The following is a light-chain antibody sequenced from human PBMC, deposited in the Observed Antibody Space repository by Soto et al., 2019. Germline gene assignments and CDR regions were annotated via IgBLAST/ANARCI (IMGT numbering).Light chain of an antibody. CDR1: QSVSSNY. Sequence: ETVLTQSPGTLSLSPGERATLSCRASQSVSSNYLAWYQQKPGQAPRLLIYGASSRATGIPDRFSGSGSGTDFTLTISSLEPEDFAVYYCQQYGGSSFTFGPGTKVDI. J-gene: IGKJ3*01. CDR2: GAS. V-gene: IGKV3-20*01. CDR3: QQYGGSSFT.